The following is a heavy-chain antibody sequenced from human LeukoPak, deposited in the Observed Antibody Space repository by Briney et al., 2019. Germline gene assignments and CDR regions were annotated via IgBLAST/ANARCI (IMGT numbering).Heavy chain of an antibody. D-gene: IGHD3-3*01. V-gene: IGHV4-34*01. CDR2: INHSGST. J-gene: IGHJ5*02. CDR3: ARGPLRSGYYRPNWFDP. Sequence: SETLSLTCAVYGGSFSGYYWSWIRQPPGKGLEWIGEINHSGSTNYNPSLKSRVTISVDTSKNQFSLKLNSVTAADTTVYYCARGPLRSGYYRPNWFDPWGQGTLATVSS. CDR1: GGSFSGYY.